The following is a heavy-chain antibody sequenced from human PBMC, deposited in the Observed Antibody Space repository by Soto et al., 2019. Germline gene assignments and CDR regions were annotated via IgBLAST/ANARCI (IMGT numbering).Heavy chain of an antibody. D-gene: IGHD4-17*01. CDR2: INSDASIT. CDR3: VKDRAHGDLDY. V-gene: IGHV3-74*01. J-gene: IGHJ4*02. Sequence: PGGSLRLSCAASGFTFSSYWMHWVHQAPGKGLVWVSRINSDASITNYADSVKGRFTISRDNAKNTLYLQMNGLSAEDTSVYYCVKDRAHGDLDYWGRGTLVTVSS. CDR1: GFTFSSYW.